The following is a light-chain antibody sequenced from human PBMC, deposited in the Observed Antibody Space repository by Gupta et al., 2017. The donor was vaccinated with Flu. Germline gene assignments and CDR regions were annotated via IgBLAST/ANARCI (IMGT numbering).Light chain of an antibody. CDR1: SSNIGSHY. Sequence: QSVLTQPPSVSAAPGQKVTIFCSGSSSNIGSHYVSWYQQVPGTAPKLLIYENNKRPSGIPDRFAGSKSGTSATLNIAGLQTGDEADYYCGTRDSTLSASFGTGTKVTVL. CDR2: ENN. CDR3: GTRDSTLSAS. V-gene: IGLV1-51*01. J-gene: IGLJ1*01.